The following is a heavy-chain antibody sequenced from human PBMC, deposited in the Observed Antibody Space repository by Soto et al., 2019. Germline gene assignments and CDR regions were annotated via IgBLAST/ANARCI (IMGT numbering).Heavy chain of an antibody. CDR3: ARVIAVAGVYYYGMDV. D-gene: IGHD6-19*01. Sequence: PSETLSLTCAVYGGSFSGYDWSWIRQPPGKGLEWIGEINHSGSTNYNPSLKSRVTISVDTSKNQFSLKLSSVTAADTAVYYCARVIAVAGVYYYGMDVWGQGTTVTVSS. CDR2: INHSGST. J-gene: IGHJ6*02. V-gene: IGHV4-34*01. CDR1: GGSFSGYD.